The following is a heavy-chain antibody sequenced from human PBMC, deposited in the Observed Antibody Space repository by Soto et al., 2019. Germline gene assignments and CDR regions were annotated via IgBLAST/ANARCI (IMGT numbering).Heavy chain of an antibody. CDR3: ARDRSTGDY. CDR2: IRPDSGNI. CDR1: GYTFSSVG. Sequence: QVQLVQSGTEVRKPGASVRVSCKASGYTFSSVGISWVRQAPGQGLEWMGWIRPDSGNIDYAQKFEGRVTMTADTSTSTVYMELRSLGSDDTAVYYCARDRSTGDYWGQGPLFTVSS. J-gene: IGHJ4*02. V-gene: IGHV1-18*01.